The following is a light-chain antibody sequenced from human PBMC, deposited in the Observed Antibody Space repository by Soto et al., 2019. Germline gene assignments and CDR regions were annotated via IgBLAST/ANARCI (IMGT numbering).Light chain of an antibody. CDR3: SSFTNTYSYV. V-gene: IGLV2-14*03. CDR1: SGDVGAYNY. Sequence: QSALTQPASVSGSPGQSITISCTGTSGDVGAYNYVSWYQQHPGKAPRLMIYDVSSRPSGASNRFSGSKSGNTASLTISGLQAEDEADYYCSSFTNTYSYVFGTGTKVTVL. J-gene: IGLJ1*01. CDR2: DVS.